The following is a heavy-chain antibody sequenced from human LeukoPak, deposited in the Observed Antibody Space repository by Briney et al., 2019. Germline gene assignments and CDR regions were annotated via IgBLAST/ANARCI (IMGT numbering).Heavy chain of an antibody. CDR2: ISGSSGDS. V-gene: IGHV3-23*01. CDR3: ATHMTTVTTSLDY. D-gene: IGHD4-17*01. J-gene: IGHJ4*02. CDR1: GFXFSSYA. Sequence: GGSLRLSCAASGFXFSSYAISWVRQAPGKGPEWVSGISGSSGDSDYADSVKGRFTISRDDSKNTLYLHMTSLRAEDTAIYYCATHMTTVTTSLDYWGQGTLVTVSS.